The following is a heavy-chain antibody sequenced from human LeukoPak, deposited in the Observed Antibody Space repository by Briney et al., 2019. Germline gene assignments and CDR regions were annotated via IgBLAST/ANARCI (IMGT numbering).Heavy chain of an antibody. V-gene: IGHV3-11*06. D-gene: IGHD6-19*01. CDR2: ISSSSSYT. CDR3: ARKHISGWWGDKGYFDY. Sequence: PGGSLRLSCAASGFTFSDYYMSWIRQAPGKGLEWVLYISSSSSYTNYADSVKGRFTISRDNAKNSLYLQMNSLRAEDTAVYYCARKHISGWWGDKGYFDYWGQGTLVTVSS. CDR1: GFTFSDYY. J-gene: IGHJ4*02.